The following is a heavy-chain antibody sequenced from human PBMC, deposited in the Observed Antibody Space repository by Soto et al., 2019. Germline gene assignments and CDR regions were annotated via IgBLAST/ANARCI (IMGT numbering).Heavy chain of an antibody. CDR1: VFTFSSYG. V-gene: IGHV3-33*01. CDR3: AREVRMVATGANYFDY. Sequence: QVQLVESGGGVVQPGRSLRLSCAASVFTFSSYGMHWVRQAPGKGLEWVAVIWYDGSNKYYADSVKGRFTISRDNSKNTLYLQMNSLRAEDTAVYYCAREVRMVATGANYFDYWGQGTLVTVSS. J-gene: IGHJ4*02. CDR2: IWYDGSNK. D-gene: IGHD2-21*02.